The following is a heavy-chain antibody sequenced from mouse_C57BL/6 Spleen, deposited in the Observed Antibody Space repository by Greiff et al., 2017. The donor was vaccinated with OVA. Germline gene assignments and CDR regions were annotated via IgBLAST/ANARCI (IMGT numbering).Heavy chain of an antibody. Sequence: EVQVVESGGGLVKPGGSLKLSCAASGFTFSDYGMHWVRQAPEKGLEWVAYISSGSSTIYYADTVKGRFTISRDNAKTTQFQQSTSLRSEDTAMYYGAGRYNGRAMDYWGQGTSVTVSS. CDR2: ISSGSSTI. CDR1: GFTFSDYG. D-gene: IGHD2-12*01. V-gene: IGHV5-17*01. J-gene: IGHJ4*01. CDR3: AGRYNGRAMDY.